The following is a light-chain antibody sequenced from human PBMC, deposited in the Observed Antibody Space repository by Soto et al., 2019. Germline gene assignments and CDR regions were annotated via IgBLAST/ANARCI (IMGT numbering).Light chain of an antibody. Sequence: SVMVQFPDSLAVSLGERATINCKSSQSVLYSSTNKNYLAWYQQKPRQPPTLLIYWASTRESGVPDRFSGSGSGTDFTLTISSLQPEDVAVYYCQQHYSTPPWTFGQGTKV. CDR3: QQHYSTPPWT. CDR1: QSVLYSSTNKNY. V-gene: IGKV4-1*01. J-gene: IGKJ1*01. CDR2: WAS.